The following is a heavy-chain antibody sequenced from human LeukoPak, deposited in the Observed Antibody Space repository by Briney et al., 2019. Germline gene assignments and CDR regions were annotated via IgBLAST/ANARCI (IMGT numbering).Heavy chain of an antibody. CDR2: IYYSGST. Sequence: PSETLSLTCTVSGGSISSYYWSWIRQPPGKGLEWIGYIYYSGSTNYNPSLKSRVTISVDTSKNQFSLKLSSVTAADTAVYYCARGPARDYGSGSPSGLPYYYYGMDVWGQGTTVTVSS. D-gene: IGHD3-10*01. CDR3: ARGPARDYGSGSPSGLPYYYYGMDV. V-gene: IGHV4-59*12. CDR1: GGSISSYY. J-gene: IGHJ6*02.